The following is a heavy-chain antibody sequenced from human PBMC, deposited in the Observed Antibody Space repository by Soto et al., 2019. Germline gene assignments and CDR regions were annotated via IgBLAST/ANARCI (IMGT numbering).Heavy chain of an antibody. Sequence: SLTCDISGDSVSRNRGAWNWIRKSPSRGLEWLGRTYYRSKWYNDYAVSVKSRITINPDTSKNQFSLQLNSVTPGDTAVYYCARESTDLVATTGVDYCGQGTLVTVSS. CDR1: GDSVSRNRGA. CDR2: TYYRSKWYN. J-gene: IGHJ4*02. D-gene: IGHD5-12*01. V-gene: IGHV6-1*01. CDR3: ARESTDLVATTGVDY.